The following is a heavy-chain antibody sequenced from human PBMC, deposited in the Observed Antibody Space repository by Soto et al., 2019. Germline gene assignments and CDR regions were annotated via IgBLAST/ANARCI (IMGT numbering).Heavy chain of an antibody. Sequence: QVQLQESGPGLVKPSETLSLTCTVSGGSISSYYWSWIRQSPGKGLEWIGYIHHSGSTKSNPSLKSRVTISVDTSRNQVSLKLSSVTAADSAVYFCARARYQLLHPYYYGMDVWGQGTTVTVSS. D-gene: IGHD2-2*01. CDR2: IHHSGST. V-gene: IGHV4-59*01. J-gene: IGHJ6*02. CDR1: GGSISSYY. CDR3: ARARYQLLHPYYYGMDV.